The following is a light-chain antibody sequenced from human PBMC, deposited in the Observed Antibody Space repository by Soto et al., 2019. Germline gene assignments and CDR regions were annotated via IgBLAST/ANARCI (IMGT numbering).Light chain of an antibody. J-gene: IGKJ4*01. CDR3: QQYKNWPPLT. CDR2: GAF. V-gene: IGKV3-15*01. CDR1: QSVSYN. Sequence: EIVMTQSPATLSVSPGETATLSCRASQSVSYNLAWYQQKPGQGPRLLIYGAFTRATGIPARFSRSGSGTEYTLTISILQSEDFAVYYCQQYKNWPPLTFGGGTKVEIK.